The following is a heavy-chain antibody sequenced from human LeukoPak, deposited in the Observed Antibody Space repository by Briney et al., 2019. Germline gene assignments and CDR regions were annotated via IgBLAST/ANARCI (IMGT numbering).Heavy chain of an antibody. CDR1: GFTFGDYA. D-gene: IGHD6-13*01. V-gene: IGHV3-49*04. CDR2: IRSKAYGGTT. Sequence: GGSLRLSCTASGFTFGDYAMSWVRQAPGKGLEWVGFIRSKAYGGTTEYAASVKGRFTIPRDDSKSIAYLQMNSLKTEDTAVYYCTRAGIAAAGTPGDYWGQGTLVTVSS. CDR3: TRAGIAAAGTPGDY. J-gene: IGHJ4*02.